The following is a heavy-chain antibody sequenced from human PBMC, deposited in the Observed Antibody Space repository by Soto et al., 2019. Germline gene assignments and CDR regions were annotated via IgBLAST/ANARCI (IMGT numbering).Heavy chain of an antibody. CDR3: ARDFDYGGNGYDFDY. V-gene: IGHV1-69*13. D-gene: IGHD4-17*01. Sequence: SVKVSCKASGGTFSSYAISWVRQAPGQGLEWMGGIIPIFGTANYAQKFQGRVTITADESTSTAYMELSSLRSEDTAVYYCARDFDYGGNGYDFDYWGQGTLVTVSS. J-gene: IGHJ4*02. CDR1: GGTFSSYA. CDR2: IIPIFGTA.